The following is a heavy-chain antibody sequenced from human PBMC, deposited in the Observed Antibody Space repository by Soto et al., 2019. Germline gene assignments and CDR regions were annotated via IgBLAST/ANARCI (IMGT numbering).Heavy chain of an antibody. J-gene: IGHJ6*02. CDR3: ARAEQLRFLEWFPSNYYYYGMDV. CDR2: ISAYNGNT. CDR1: GYTFTSYG. D-gene: IGHD3-3*01. Sequence: ASVKVSCKASGYTFTSYGNSWVRQAPGQGLEWMGWISAYNGNTNYAQKLQGRVTMTTDTSTSTAYMELRSLRSDDTAVYYCARAEQLRFLEWFPSNYYYYGMDVWGQGTAVTVSS. V-gene: IGHV1-18*04.